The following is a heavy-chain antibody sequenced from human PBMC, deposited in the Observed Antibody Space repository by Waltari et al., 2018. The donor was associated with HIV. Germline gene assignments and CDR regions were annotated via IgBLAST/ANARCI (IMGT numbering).Heavy chain of an antibody. CDR1: GYTFTGYY. CDR3: ARVTTVTGDSYFYYGMDV. V-gene: IGHV1-2*06. J-gene: IGHJ6*02. CDR2: INPNRGGT. Sequence: QVQLVQSGAEVRKPGASVKVSCKASGYTFTGYYLNWVRQAPGQGLEWMGRINPNRGGTNYAQKFQARVTMTRDTSIGAAYMELSSLRPNDTAVYYCARVTTVTGDSYFYYGMDVWGQGTTVTVSS. D-gene: IGHD4-17*01.